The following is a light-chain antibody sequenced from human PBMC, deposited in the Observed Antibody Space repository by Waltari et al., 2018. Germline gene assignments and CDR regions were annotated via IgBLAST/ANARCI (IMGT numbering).Light chain of an antibody. J-gene: IGLJ1*01. CDR3: ASWDDSLSGSYV. CDR1: SPNIGRNY. CDR2: RNN. V-gene: IGLV1-47*01. Sequence: QSVLTQPPSASGTPGQRITISCSGSSPNIGRNYVYWYQQLPGTAPKLLIYRNNQRPSGVPDRFSGSKSGTSASLAISGLRSEDEADYYCASWDDSLSGSYVFGTGTKVTVL.